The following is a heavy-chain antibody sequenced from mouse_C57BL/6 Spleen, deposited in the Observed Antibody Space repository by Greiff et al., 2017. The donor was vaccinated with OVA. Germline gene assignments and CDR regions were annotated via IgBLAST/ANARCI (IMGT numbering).Heavy chain of an antibody. V-gene: IGHV5-9*01. Sequence: EVMLVESGGGLVKPGGSLKLSCAASGFTFSSYTMSWVRQTPEKRLEWVATISGGGGNTYYPDSVKGRFTISRDNAKNTLYLQMSSLRSEDTALYYCARSGSTMITRGHFDVWGTGTTVTVSS. CDR3: ARSGSTMITRGHFDV. J-gene: IGHJ1*03. CDR2: ISGGGGNT. D-gene: IGHD2-4*01. CDR1: GFTFSSYT.